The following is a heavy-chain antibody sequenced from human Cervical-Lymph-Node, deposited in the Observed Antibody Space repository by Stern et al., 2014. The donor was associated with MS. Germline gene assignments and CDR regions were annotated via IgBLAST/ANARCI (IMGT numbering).Heavy chain of an antibody. Sequence: EVQLVESGGGLVQPGGSLRLSCAASGFTFSSHLMHWVRQAPGKGLVWVSRIYGDGSSTKYADSVKGRFTISRDNAKSTLYLQMNSLRAEDSAVYYCARDAWPAASGPLIDYWGRGTLVTVSS. CDR2: IYGDGSST. CDR3: ARDAWPAASGPLIDY. J-gene: IGHJ4*02. CDR1: GFTFSSHL. V-gene: IGHV3-74*03. D-gene: IGHD6-13*01.